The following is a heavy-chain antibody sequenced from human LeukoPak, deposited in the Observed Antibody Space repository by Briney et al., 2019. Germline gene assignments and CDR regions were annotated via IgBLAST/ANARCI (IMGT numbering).Heavy chain of an antibody. D-gene: IGHD3-22*01. Sequence: ASVKVSCKASSYTFTNYAFTWVRQAPGQGLEWMGWISAYNGNTHYAQKLQGRVTMTTDTSTSTVYMELRSLRSDDTAVYYCARGSPPRRNYDSRGYYSYYFDYWGQGTLVTVSS. CDR3: ARGSPPRRNYDSRGYYSYYFDY. V-gene: IGHV1-18*01. CDR1: SYTFTNYA. J-gene: IGHJ4*02. CDR2: ISAYNGNT.